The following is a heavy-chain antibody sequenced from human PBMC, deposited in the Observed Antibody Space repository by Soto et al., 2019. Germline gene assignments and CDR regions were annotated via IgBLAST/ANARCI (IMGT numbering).Heavy chain of an antibody. CDR1: GFTFSRYW. Sequence: AGGSLRLSCAGSGFTFSRYWMHWVRQVPGKGLVRVANIVSDGSRTTYADSVKGRFTISRDNAKNTLYLQMDSLRVEDTAVYYCARDANGERFDCWGKGTLVTVS. CDR3: ARDANGERFDC. V-gene: IGHV3-74*01. J-gene: IGHJ4*02. D-gene: IGHD4-17*01. CDR2: IVSDGSRT.